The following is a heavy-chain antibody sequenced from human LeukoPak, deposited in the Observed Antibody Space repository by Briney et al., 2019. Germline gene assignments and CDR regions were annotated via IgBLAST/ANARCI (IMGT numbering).Heavy chain of an antibody. CDR3: ARGAGGYYDSSGYSN. J-gene: IGHJ3*01. V-gene: IGHV3-7*01. Sequence: PGGSLRLSCAASAFTFSSYWMSWVRQAPGKGLEWVANIKQDGSEKYYVDSVKGRFTISRDNAKNSLYLQMNSLRAEDTAVYYCARGAGGYYDSSGYSNWGQGTMVTVSS. CDR2: IKQDGSEK. CDR1: AFTFSSYW. D-gene: IGHD3-22*01.